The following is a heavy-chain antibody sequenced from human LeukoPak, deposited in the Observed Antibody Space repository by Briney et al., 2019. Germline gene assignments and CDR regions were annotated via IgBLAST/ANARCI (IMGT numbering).Heavy chain of an antibody. Sequence: PGGSLRLPCAASGFTFSSYEMNWVRQAPGKGLEWVSYISSSGSTIYYADSVKGRFTISRDNAKNSLYLQMNSLRAEDTALYYCATPPPSKFYAFDIWGQGTMVTVSS. V-gene: IGHV3-48*03. D-gene: IGHD2/OR15-2a*01. CDR1: GFTFSSYE. J-gene: IGHJ3*02. CDR3: ATPPPSKFYAFDI. CDR2: ISSSGSTI.